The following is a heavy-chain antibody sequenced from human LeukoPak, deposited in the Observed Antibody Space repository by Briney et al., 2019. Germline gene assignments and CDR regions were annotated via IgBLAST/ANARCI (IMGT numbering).Heavy chain of an antibody. CDR1: GFTVSTNY. CDR2: IYSGGTT. V-gene: IGHV3-53*01. Sequence: GGSLRLSCAASGFTVSTNYMNWVRQAPGKGLEWVSVIYSGGTTYYAGSVKGRFTISRDNSKNTVYLQMNSLRAEDTAVYYCARGSAVVSAFDYWGQGTLVTVSS. J-gene: IGHJ4*02. D-gene: IGHD3-22*01. CDR3: ARGSAVVSAFDY.